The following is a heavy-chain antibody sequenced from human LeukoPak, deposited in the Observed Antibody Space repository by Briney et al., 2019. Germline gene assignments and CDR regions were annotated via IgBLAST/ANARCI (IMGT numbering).Heavy chain of an antibody. CDR3: VRARAGGLDY. CDR1: GFTFRHYA. D-gene: IGHD3-10*01. Sequence: ERSLRLSCAASGFTFRHYAVHWVRQAPGRGLEWVAVLSFDGAHKYYAESVKGRFTISRDNSNNTLFLQMDSLRIEDTALYYCVRARAGGLDYWGQGALVTVSP. V-gene: IGHV3-30*04. J-gene: IGHJ4*02. CDR2: LSFDGAHK.